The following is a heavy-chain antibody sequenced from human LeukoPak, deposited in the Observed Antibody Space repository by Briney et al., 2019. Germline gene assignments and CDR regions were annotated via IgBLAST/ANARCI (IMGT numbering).Heavy chain of an antibody. Sequence: GASVKVSCKASGYTFTGYYMHWVRQAPGQGLEWMGRINPNSGGTNYAQKFQGRVTMTRDTSISTAYMELSRLRSDDTAVYHCASDAATTVVYYGMDVWGQGTTVTVSS. D-gene: IGHD4-17*01. J-gene: IGHJ6*02. CDR2: INPNSGGT. CDR1: GYTFTGYY. V-gene: IGHV1-2*06. CDR3: ASDAATTVVYYGMDV.